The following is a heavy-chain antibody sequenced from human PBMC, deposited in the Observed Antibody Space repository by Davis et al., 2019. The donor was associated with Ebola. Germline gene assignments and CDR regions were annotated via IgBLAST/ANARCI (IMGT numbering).Heavy chain of an antibody. CDR2: ISGSGGST. D-gene: IGHD1-26*01. J-gene: IGHJ6*04. Sequence: GGSLRLSCAASGFTFSSYAMSWVRQAPGKGLEWVSAISGSGGSTYYADSVKGRFTISRDNSKNTLYLQMNSLRAEDTAVYYCAKVRSGSYYSSYYYGMDVWGKGTTVTVSS. CDR3: AKVRSGSYYSSYYYGMDV. V-gene: IGHV3-23*01. CDR1: GFTFSSYA.